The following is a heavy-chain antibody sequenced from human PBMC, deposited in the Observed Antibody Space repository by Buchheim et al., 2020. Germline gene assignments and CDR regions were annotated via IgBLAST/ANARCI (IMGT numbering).Heavy chain of an antibody. D-gene: IGHD2-15*01. CDR3: AKDGDCSGGSCYSFHMDV. Sequence: QVQLVESGGGVVQPGRSLRLSCAASGFSFSSYGMHWVRQAPGKGLEWVAVIWFDENNKYYADSVKGRFTISRDNSKNTLYLQMNSLRAEDTAVYYCAKDGDCSGGSCYSFHMDVWGQGTT. J-gene: IGHJ6*02. CDR1: GFSFSSYG. V-gene: IGHV3-33*06. CDR2: IWFDENNK.